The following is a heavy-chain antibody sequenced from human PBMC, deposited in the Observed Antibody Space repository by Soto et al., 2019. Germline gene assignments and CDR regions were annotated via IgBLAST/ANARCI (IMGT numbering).Heavy chain of an antibody. Sequence: ASVKVSCKASGYTFTSYDINWVRQATGQGLEWMGWMNPNSGNTGYAQKFQGRVTMTRNTSISTAYMELSSLRSEDTAVYYCARARREVVPAATYYYYYMDVWGKGTTVTVSS. V-gene: IGHV1-8*01. CDR3: ARARREVVPAATYYYYYMDV. D-gene: IGHD2-2*01. CDR1: GYTFTSYD. J-gene: IGHJ6*03. CDR2: MNPNSGNT.